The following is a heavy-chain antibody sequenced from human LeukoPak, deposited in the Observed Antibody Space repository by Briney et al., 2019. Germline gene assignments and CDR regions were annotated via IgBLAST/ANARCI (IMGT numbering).Heavy chain of an antibody. Sequence: GGSLRLSCAASGFTFSSYAMSWVRQAPGKGLEWVSAISGSGGSTYYADSVKGRFTISRDNSKNTLYLQMNSLRAEDTAVYSCAKSRAWVTTLFDYWGQGTLVTVSS. CDR1: GFTFSSYA. D-gene: IGHD3-22*01. CDR3: AKSRAWVTTLFDY. CDR2: ISGSGGST. J-gene: IGHJ4*02. V-gene: IGHV3-23*01.